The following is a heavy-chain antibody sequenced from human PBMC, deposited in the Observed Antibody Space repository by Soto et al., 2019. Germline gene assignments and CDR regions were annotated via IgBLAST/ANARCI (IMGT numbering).Heavy chain of an antibody. Sequence: ASVKLSCKASGGTFSSYAISWVRHAPGQGLEWMGGIIPIFGTANYAQKFQGRVTITADESTSTAYMELSSLRSEDTAVYYCARELQKLEAFERWGQGTMVNV. CDR2: IIPIFGTA. CDR1: GGTFSSYA. D-gene: IGHD6-6*01. V-gene: IGHV1-69*13. CDR3: ARELQKLEAFER. J-gene: IGHJ3*02.